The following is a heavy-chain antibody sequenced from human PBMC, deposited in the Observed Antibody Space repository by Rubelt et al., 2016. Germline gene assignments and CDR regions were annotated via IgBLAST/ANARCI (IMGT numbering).Heavy chain of an antibody. CDR2: IWYDGSNK. D-gene: IGHD3-16*02. CDR3: ARGLYRYSAEIDY. J-gene: IGHJ4*02. Sequence: WVAVIWYDGSNKYYADSVKGRFTISRDNSKNTLYLQMNSLRAEDTAVYYCARGLYRYSAEIDYWGQGTLVTVSS. V-gene: IGHV3-33*01.